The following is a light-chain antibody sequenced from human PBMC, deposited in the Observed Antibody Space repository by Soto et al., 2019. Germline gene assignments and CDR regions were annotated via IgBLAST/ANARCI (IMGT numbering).Light chain of an antibody. Sequence: EVVMTQSPATLSVSPGDRATLSCRASQSVKVNLAWYQQKPGQAPRLLIYDASTRATGIPPRFSGSGSVTAFTLTISSLQSEDVAGYYCHQYNSWPPLTFGGGTKVEIE. CDR3: HQYNSWPPLT. V-gene: IGKV3-15*01. J-gene: IGKJ4*01. CDR1: QSVKVN. CDR2: DAS.